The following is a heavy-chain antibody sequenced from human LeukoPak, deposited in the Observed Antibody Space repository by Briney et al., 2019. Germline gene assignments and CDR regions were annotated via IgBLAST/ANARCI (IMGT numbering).Heavy chain of an antibody. V-gene: IGHV3-48*03. Sequence: PGGSLRLSCAASGFTFSSYEMNWVRQAPGKGLEWVSYISSSGSTIYYADSVKGRFTISRDNAENSLYLQMDSLRGEDTAVYYCVRDATRVLAGAYWYFDLWGRGTLVTVSS. CDR3: VRDATRVLAGAYWYFDL. CDR2: ISSSGSTI. J-gene: IGHJ2*01. D-gene: IGHD6-19*01. CDR1: GFTFSSYE.